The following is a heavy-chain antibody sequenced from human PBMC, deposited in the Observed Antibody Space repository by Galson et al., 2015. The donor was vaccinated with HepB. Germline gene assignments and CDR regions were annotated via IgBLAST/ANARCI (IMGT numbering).Heavy chain of an antibody. CDR2: TFYRSKWYH. Sequence: CAISGDSVSSNSTAWNWIRQSPSRGLEWLGKTFYRSKWYHESAVSVRSRITFYPDTSKNQLSLQLKSVTPEDTAVYYYTRGILASGNDHWGQGTLVTVSS. CDR1: GDSVSSNSTA. CDR3: TRGILASGNDH. J-gene: IGHJ5*02. D-gene: IGHD6-13*01. V-gene: IGHV6-1*01.